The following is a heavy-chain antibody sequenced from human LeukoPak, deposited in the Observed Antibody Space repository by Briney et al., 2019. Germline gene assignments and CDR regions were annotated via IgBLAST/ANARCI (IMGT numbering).Heavy chain of an antibody. V-gene: IGHV4-34*01. CDR2: INHSGST. CDR3: ARQDYDFWSGYYTSFWFDP. J-gene: IGHJ5*02. Sequence: PSETLSLTCAVYGGSFSGYYWSWIRQPPGKGLEWIGEINHSGSTNYNPSLKSRVTISVDTSENQFSLKLSSVTAADTAVYYCARQDYDFWSGYYTSFWFDPWGQGTLVTVSS. CDR1: GGSFSGYY. D-gene: IGHD3-3*01.